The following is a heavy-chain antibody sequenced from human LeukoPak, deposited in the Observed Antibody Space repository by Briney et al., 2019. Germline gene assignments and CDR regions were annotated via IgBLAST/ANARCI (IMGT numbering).Heavy chain of an antibody. Sequence: PSEALSLTCTVSGGSISSYYWSWIRQPPGKGLEWIGYIYYSGSTNYNPSLKSRVTISVDTSKNQFSLKLSSVTAADTAVYYCARSDYGDYCFDYWGQGALVTVSS. D-gene: IGHD4-17*01. CDR3: ARSDYGDYCFDY. CDR2: IYYSGST. V-gene: IGHV4-59*01. J-gene: IGHJ4*02. CDR1: GGSISSYY.